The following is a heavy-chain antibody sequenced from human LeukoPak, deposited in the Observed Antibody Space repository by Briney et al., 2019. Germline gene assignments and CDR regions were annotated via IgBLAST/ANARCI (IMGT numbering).Heavy chain of an antibody. V-gene: IGHV3-23*01. D-gene: IGHD7-27*01. CDR2: ISGSGGST. CDR1: GFTFSSYG. J-gene: IGHJ3*02. CDR3: AKWGKLIDDAFDI. Sequence: GGSLRLSCAASGFTFSSYGMSWVRQAPGKGLEWVSAISGSGGSTYYADSVKGRFTISRDNSKNTLYLQMNSLRAEDTAVYYCAKWGKLIDDAFDIRGQGTMVTVSS.